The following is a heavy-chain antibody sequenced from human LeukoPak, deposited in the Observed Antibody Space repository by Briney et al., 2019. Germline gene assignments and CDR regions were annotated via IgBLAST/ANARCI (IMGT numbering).Heavy chain of an antibody. D-gene: IGHD3-10*01. V-gene: IGHV1-69*06. CDR1: GGTFSSYA. CDR3: ARDGGSYGSGSRNWFDP. Sequence: VASVKVSCKASGGTFSSYAISWVRQAPGQGLELMGGIIPIFGTANYAQKFQGRVTITADKSTSTAYMELSSLRSEDTAVYYCARDGGSYGSGSRNWFDPWGQGTLVTVSS. CDR2: IIPIFGTA. J-gene: IGHJ5*02.